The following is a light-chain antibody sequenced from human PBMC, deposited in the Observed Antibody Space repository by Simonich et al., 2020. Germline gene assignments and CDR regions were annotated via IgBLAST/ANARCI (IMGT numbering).Light chain of an antibody. Sequence: QSVLTQPPSASGTPGQRVTISCSGSSSNIGSNTVNWYQQLPGTAPKLLIYRNNQRPSGVPDRFSGTKSGTSASLAISGRQSEDEADYYCAAWDDSLNGWVFGGGTKLTVL. CDR3: AAWDDSLNGWV. CDR2: RNN. J-gene: IGLJ3*02. CDR1: SSNIGSNT. V-gene: IGLV1-44*01.